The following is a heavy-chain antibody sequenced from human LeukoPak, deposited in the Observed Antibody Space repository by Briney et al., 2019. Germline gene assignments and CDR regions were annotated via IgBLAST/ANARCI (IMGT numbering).Heavy chain of an antibody. Sequence: PGGSLRLSCAASGFTFSSYEMNWVRQALGKGLEWVSYISSSGSTIYYADSVKGRFTISRDNAKNSLYLQMNSLRAEDTAAYYCAREWASVGIAAAALYYYGMDVWGQGTTVTVSS. D-gene: IGHD6-13*01. J-gene: IGHJ6*02. CDR1: GFTFSSYE. V-gene: IGHV3-48*03. CDR3: AREWASVGIAAAALYYYGMDV. CDR2: ISSSGSTI.